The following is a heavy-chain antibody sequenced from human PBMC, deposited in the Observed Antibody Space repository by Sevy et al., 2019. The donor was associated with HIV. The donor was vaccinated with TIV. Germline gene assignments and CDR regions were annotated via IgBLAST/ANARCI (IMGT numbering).Heavy chain of an antibody. Sequence: SETLSLTCAVYGGSFSGYYWSWIRQPPGKGLEWIGEINHSGSTNYNPSLKSRVTISVDTSKNQFSLKLSSVTAADTAVHYCARVSNSSTSCYFDYWGQGTLVTVSS. CDR1: GGSFSGYY. J-gene: IGHJ4*02. V-gene: IGHV4-34*01. D-gene: IGHD2-2*01. CDR2: INHSGST. CDR3: ARVSNSSTSCYFDY.